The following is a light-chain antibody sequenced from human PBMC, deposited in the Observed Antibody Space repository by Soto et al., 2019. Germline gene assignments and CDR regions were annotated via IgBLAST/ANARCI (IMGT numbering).Light chain of an antibody. V-gene: IGKV1-5*03. Sequence: DIQMTQSPSTLSASVGDRVTITCRASQSISSWLAWYQQKPGKAPKLLIYKTSSLESGVPSRFSGSGSGTEFTLTISGLRPDDFATYYCQQRATFGQGTKVEIK. CDR1: QSISSW. CDR2: KTS. CDR3: QQRAT. J-gene: IGKJ1*01.